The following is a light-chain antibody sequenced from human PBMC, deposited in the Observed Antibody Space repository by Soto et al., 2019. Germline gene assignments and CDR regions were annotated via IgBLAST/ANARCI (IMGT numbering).Light chain of an antibody. CDR3: QQSYSTPGT. V-gene: IGKV1-39*01. CDR1: QNIGKY. J-gene: IGKJ1*01. Sequence: DTQMTRSPSSLSASVGDRVTITCRTSQNIGKYLSWHQQKPGKAPNLLIYAISNLQSGVPSRFSGSGSGTEFTLTISSLQPEDFATYYCQQSYSTPGTFGQGTKVEVK. CDR2: AIS.